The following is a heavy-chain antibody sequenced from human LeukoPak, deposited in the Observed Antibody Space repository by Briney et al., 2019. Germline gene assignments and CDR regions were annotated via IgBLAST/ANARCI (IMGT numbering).Heavy chain of an antibody. CDR3: ARARIAVSYFDY. CDR1: GDSISSYY. J-gene: IGHJ4*02. Sequence: SETLSLTCTVSGDSISSYYWSWIRQPPGKGLEWIGYVYYTGSTNHNPSLRSRVTISVDTSNNQFSLKMRSVTAADTAVYYCARARIAVSYFDYWGRGALVTVSS. CDR2: VYYTGST. V-gene: IGHV4-59*01. D-gene: IGHD6-6*01.